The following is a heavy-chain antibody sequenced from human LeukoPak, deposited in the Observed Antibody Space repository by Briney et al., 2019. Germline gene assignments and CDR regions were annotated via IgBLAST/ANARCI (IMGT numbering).Heavy chain of an antibody. D-gene: IGHD3-22*01. CDR1: GYTFTSYG. Sequence: ASVKVSCKASGYTFTSYGISWVRQAPGQGLEWMGWISAYNGNTNYAQKLQGRVTMTTDTSTSTAYMELRSLRSDDTAVYYCAREKTYYYDSSGYSGLRAFDIWGQGTMVTVSS. CDR2: ISAYNGNT. CDR3: AREKTYYYDSSGYSGLRAFDI. J-gene: IGHJ3*02. V-gene: IGHV1-18*01.